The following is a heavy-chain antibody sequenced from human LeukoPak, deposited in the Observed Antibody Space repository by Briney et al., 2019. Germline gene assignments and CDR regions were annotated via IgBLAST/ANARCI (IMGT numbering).Heavy chain of an antibody. CDR1: GGSISSYY. J-gene: IGHJ4*02. V-gene: IGHV4-59*01. CDR3: ACLSGDYTFDY. D-gene: IGHD4-17*01. CDR2: IYYSGST. Sequence: SETLSLTCTVSGGSISSYYWSWIRQPPGKGLEWIGYIYYSGSTNYNPSLKSRVTISVDTSKNQFSLKLSSVTAADTAVYYCACLSGDYTFDYWGQGTLVTVSS.